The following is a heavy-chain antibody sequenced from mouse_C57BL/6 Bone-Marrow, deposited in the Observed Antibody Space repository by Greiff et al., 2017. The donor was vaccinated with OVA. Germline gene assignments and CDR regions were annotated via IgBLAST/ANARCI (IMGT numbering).Heavy chain of an antibody. CDR2: IHPNSGST. CDR1: GYTFTSYW. CDR3: ARPLGPYCYGSSYNFDY. V-gene: IGHV1-64*01. D-gene: IGHD1-1*01. Sequence: QVQLQQPGAELVKPGASVKLSCKASGYTFTSYWMHWVKQRPGQGLEWIGMIHPNSGSTHYNEKFKSKATLTVDKSSSTAYMQLSSLTSEDSAVYYCARPLGPYCYGSSYNFDYWGQGTTLTVSS. J-gene: IGHJ2*01.